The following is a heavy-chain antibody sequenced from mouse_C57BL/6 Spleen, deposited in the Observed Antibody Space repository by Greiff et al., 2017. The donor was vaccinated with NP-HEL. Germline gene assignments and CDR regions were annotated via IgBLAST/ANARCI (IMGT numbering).Heavy chain of an antibody. CDR1: GFTFSDAW. CDR2: IRNKANNHAT. CDR3: TRGGNYVDYFDY. Sequence: EVMLVESGGGLVQPGGSMKLSCAASGFTFSDAWMDWVRQSPEKGLEWVAEIRNKANNHATYYAESVKGRFTISRDDSKSSVYLQMNSIRAEDTGIYYFTRGGNYVDYFDYWGQGTTLTVSS. D-gene: IGHD2-1*01. V-gene: IGHV6-6*01. J-gene: IGHJ2*01.